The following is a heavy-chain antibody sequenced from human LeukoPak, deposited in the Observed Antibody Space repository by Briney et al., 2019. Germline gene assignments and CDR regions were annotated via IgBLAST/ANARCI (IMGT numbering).Heavy chain of an antibody. D-gene: IGHD3-22*01. CDR3: ATDFYDST. Sequence: GGSLRLSCAVSGFPLSDAWMNWVRQAPGKGLEWVGRIRSNSDGGTIDYAAPVKGRFTLSRDDSKTPLYLQMNSLQTEDTAVYYCATDFYDSTWGQGTLVTVSS. CDR1: GFPLSDAW. CDR2: IRSNSDGGTI. J-gene: IGHJ5*02. V-gene: IGHV3-15*07.